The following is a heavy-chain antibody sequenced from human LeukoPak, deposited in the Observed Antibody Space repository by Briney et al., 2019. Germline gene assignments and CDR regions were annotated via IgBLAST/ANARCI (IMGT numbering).Heavy chain of an antibody. D-gene: IGHD3-9*01. Sequence: TGGSLRLSCEASGCRFSDYSMNWVRQTPGKGLQWISYISSSDSTTYYTDSVRGRFTISRDNAKSSLYLLMNSLRDEDTGIYYCARNTICHPWGQGTLVTVSS. CDR3: ARNTICHP. CDR2: ISSSDSTT. CDR1: GCRFSDYS. V-gene: IGHV3-48*02. J-gene: IGHJ5*02.